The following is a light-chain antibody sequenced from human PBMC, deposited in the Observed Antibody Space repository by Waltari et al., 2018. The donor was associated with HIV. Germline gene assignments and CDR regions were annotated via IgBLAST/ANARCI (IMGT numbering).Light chain of an antibody. V-gene: IGLV3-1*01. CDR1: RLGDKY. Sequence: SYELIQPPSVSVSPGQTASITCSGARLGDKYACWYQQKPGQSPVLVIYQDSKRPSGIPERFSGSNSGNTATLTISGTQAMDEADYYGQAWDSSTAWVFGGGTKLTVL. CDR3: QAWDSSTAWV. J-gene: IGLJ3*02. CDR2: QDS.